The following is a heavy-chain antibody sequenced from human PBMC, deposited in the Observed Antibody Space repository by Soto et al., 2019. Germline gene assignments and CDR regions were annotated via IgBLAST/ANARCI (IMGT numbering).Heavy chain of an antibody. CDR3: ARWSYLDY. CDR1: GFTFGFNA. D-gene: IGHD3-3*01. CDR2: ISAGGVST. V-gene: IGHV3-23*01. Sequence: GGSLRLSCAATGFTFGFNALSWVRQAPGKGLEWVSSISAGGVSTNYADSVRGRFTISRDTSQSTLYLQMNSLRADDTAMYYCARWSYLDYWGQGTRVTVSS. J-gene: IGHJ4*02.